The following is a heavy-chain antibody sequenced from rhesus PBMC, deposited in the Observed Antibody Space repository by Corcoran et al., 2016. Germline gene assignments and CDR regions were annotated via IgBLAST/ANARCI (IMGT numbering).Heavy chain of an antibody. J-gene: IGHJ4*01. Sequence: QLQLQESGPGLVKPSETLSVTCAVSGGSISSSYWSWNRQAPGKGLEWIGYIYGSGSSTNYNPSLKSRVTLSVDTSKNQLSLKLSSVTTADTAVYYCARWSSGWIDYWGQGVLVTVSS. V-gene: IGHV4-169*01. CDR1: GGSISSSY. D-gene: IGHD6-31*01. CDR2: IYGSGSST. CDR3: ARWSSGWIDY.